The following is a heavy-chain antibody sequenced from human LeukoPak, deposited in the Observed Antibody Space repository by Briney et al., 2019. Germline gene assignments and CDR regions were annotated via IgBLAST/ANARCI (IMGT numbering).Heavy chain of an antibody. D-gene: IGHD2-2*01. Sequence: GGSLRLSCAASGFTVSSNYMSWVRQAPGKGLEWVSVIYSGGSTYYADSVKGRFTISRDNARNSLFLQMDSLRAEDTAVYYCARPYCSSTTCYAWVLGSWGQGTLVTVSS. CDR1: GFTVSSNY. CDR3: ARPYCSSTTCYAWVLGS. V-gene: IGHV3-53*01. CDR2: IYSGGST. J-gene: IGHJ4*02.